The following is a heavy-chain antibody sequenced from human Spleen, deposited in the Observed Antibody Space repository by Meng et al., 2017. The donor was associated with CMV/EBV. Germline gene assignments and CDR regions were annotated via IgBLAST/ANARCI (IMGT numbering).Heavy chain of an antibody. D-gene: IGHD3-3*01. CDR1: GYSISGGYY. V-gene: IGHV4-38-2*02. J-gene: IGHJ4*02. Sequence: SETLSLTCTVSGYSISGGYYWGWIRQPPGKGLQWIGSIYPSGDTYYNSSLKSRVIISIDTSKNQFSLKLSSMTATDTAVYYCARATTIFGVVSDYWGQGTLVTVSS. CDR2: IYPSGDT. CDR3: ARATTIFGVVSDY.